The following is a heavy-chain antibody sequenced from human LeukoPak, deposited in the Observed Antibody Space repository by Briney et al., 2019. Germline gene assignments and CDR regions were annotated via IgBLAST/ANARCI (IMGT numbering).Heavy chain of an antibody. CDR3: AKDLASSWYSSSWYYFDY. Sequence: GGSLRLSCAASGFTLSGHWMTWVRQAPGKGLEWVANINQDGSAKYYVDSVEGRFTISRDNSKNTLYLQMNSLRAEDTAVYYCAKDLASSWYSSSWYYFDYWGQGTLVTVSS. J-gene: IGHJ4*02. D-gene: IGHD6-13*01. CDR1: GFTLSGHW. CDR2: INQDGSAK. V-gene: IGHV3-7*03.